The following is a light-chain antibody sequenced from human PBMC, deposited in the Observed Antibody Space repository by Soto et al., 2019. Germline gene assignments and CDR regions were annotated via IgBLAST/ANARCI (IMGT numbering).Light chain of an antibody. Sequence: DIQMTQSPSSLSASVGDRVTITCRASQSISNYLTWYQHKAGKAPKVLIYAASSLQRGVPSRFSGGGSGTDFTLIISSLQPEDFATYYCQQSYSPLWTFGQGTKADVK. CDR3: QQSYSPLWT. J-gene: IGKJ1*01. V-gene: IGKV1-39*01. CDR2: AAS. CDR1: QSISNY.